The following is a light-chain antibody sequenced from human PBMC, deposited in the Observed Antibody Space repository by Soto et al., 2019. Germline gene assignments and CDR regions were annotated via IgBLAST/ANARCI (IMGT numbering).Light chain of an antibody. CDR2: DVS. CDR3: SSYTSSSTLYV. J-gene: IGLJ1*01. CDR1: SSDVGAHNY. Sequence: QSALTQPPSASGSPGQSLTISCTGTSSDVGAHNYVSWYQQNPGKAPKLMLYDVSNRPSGVSNRFSGSKSGNTASLTISGLQAEDEADYYCSSYTSSSTLYVFGTGTKVTVL. V-gene: IGLV2-14*03.